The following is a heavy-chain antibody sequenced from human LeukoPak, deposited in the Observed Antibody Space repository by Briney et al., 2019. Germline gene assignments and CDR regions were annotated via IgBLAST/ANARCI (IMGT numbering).Heavy chain of an antibody. Sequence: GGSLRLSCTASGFTFSDYYMTWIRQAPGKGLEWLSYVSTDSAHTNYAGSVKGRFTISRDNAKSSLYLQLNSLTAEDTAVYYCTREDNWYFDLWGRGTLVTVSS. CDR3: TREDNWYFDL. CDR1: GFTFSDYY. CDR2: VSTDSAHT. J-gene: IGHJ2*01. V-gene: IGHV3-11*05.